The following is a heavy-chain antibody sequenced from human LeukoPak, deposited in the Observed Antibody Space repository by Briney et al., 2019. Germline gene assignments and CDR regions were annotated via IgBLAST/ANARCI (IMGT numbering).Heavy chain of an antibody. J-gene: IGHJ3*02. CDR2: IGTTGDT. D-gene: IGHD6-13*01. V-gene: IGHV3-13*01. CDR1: GFTFSSYD. Sequence: PGGSLRLSCAASGFTFSSYDMHWVRQVTGKGLEWVSSIGTTGDTHYLGSVKGRFTISRENAKNSVYLQMSTLGAGDTALYYCARGSRWFGSDFDIWGQGTMVTVS. CDR3: ARGSRWFGSDFDI.